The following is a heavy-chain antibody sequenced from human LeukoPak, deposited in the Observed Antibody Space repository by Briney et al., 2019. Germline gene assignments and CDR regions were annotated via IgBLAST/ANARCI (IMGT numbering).Heavy chain of an antibody. D-gene: IGHD6-6*01. CDR2: ISSTSPRAI. V-gene: IGHV3-48*04. J-gene: IGHJ4*02. CDR3: AGHARGSYLVY. Sequence: GGSLRLSCAASGFTFSSYAMSWVRQAPGKGLEWVSLISSTSPRAISYGDSVKGRFTTSRDDAKDSLFLQMNNLRVEDTAMYYCAGHARGSYLVYWGQGILVTVSA. CDR1: GFTFSSYA.